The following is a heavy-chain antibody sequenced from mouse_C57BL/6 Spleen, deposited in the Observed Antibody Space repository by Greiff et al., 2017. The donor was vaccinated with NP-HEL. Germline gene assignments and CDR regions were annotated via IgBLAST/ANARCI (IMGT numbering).Heavy chain of an antibody. CDR1: GFTFSSYG. CDR2: ISSGGSYT. Sequence: EVQLVESGGDLVKPGGSLKLSCAASGFTFSSYGMSWVRQTPDKRLEWVATISSGGSYTYYPDSVKGRFTISRDNAKNTLYLQMSSLKSEDTAMYYCARVGDGRGLYYFDYWGQGTTLTVSS. CDR3: ARVGDGRGLYYFDY. D-gene: IGHD1-1*01. V-gene: IGHV5-6*01. J-gene: IGHJ2*01.